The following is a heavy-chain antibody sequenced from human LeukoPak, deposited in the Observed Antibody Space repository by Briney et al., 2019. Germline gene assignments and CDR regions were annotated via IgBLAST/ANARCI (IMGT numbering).Heavy chain of an antibody. CDR1: GFTFSSYS. J-gene: IGHJ3*02. CDR3: ATLWAHDAFDI. D-gene: IGHD7-27*01. Sequence: PGGSLRLSCAASGFTFSSYSMNWVRQAPGKGLEWVSSISSSSYIYYADSVKGRFTISRDNAKNSLYLQMNSLRAEDTAVYYCATLWAHDAFDIWGQGTMVTVSS. V-gene: IGHV3-21*01. CDR2: ISSSSYI.